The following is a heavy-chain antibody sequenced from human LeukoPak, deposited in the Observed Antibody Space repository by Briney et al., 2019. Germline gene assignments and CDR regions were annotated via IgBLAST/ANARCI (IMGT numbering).Heavy chain of an antibody. V-gene: IGHV1-69*05. CDR2: IIPIFGTA. CDR1: GGTFSSYA. Sequence: GASVKVSCKASGGTFSSYAISWVRQAPGQGLEWMGGIIPIFGTANYAQKFQGRVTITTDESTSTAYMELSSMRSEDTAVYYCARSNRRGSGSYYNGYCDYWGQGTLVTVSS. J-gene: IGHJ4*02. CDR3: ARSNRRGSGSYYNGYCDY. D-gene: IGHD3-10*01.